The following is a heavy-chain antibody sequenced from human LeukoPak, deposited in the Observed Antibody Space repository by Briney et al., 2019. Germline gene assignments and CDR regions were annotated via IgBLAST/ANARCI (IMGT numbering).Heavy chain of an antibody. D-gene: IGHD3-16*02. Sequence: PSETLSLTCAVYGGSFSGYYLSWIRQPQGKGLDWIGEINHSGSTNYNPSLKSRVTISVDTSKKQSSLKLSSVTAAATAVYYCARWYYDYVWGSYHYAYYYYYMDVWGKGTTVTVSS. J-gene: IGHJ6*03. CDR3: ARWYYDYVWGSYHYAYYYYYMDV. CDR1: GGSFSGYY. V-gene: IGHV4-34*01. CDR2: INHSGST.